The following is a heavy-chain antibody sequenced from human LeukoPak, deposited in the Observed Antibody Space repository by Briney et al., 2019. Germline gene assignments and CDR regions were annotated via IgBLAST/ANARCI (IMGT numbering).Heavy chain of an antibody. J-gene: IGHJ4*02. CDR2: IIPIFGTA. V-gene: IGHV1-69*06. Sequence: SVKVSCKASGGTFSSYATSWVRQAPGQGLEWMGGIIPIFGTANYAQKFQGRVTITADKSTSTAYMELSSLRPEDTAVYYCARNRPGNSGDGTFDYWGQGTLVTVSS. CDR1: GGTFSSYA. CDR3: ARNRPGNSGDGTFDY. D-gene: IGHD7-27*01.